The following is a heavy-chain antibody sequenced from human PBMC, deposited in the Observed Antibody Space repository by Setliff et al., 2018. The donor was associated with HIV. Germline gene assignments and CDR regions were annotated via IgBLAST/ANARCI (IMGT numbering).Heavy chain of an antibody. V-gene: IGHV4-61*01. J-gene: IGHJ4*02. CDR3: ARGGTVSADFDS. D-gene: IGHD6-19*01. Sequence: ASETLSLTCTVSGGSVGSGSYYWSWIRQSPGKGLEWIGYIYYSGSTTYNPTLKSRVTMSIDTSKNQFSLRLSSVTAADTAVYFCARGGTVSADFDSWGQGTLVTVSS. CDR1: GGSVGSGSYY. CDR2: IYYSGST.